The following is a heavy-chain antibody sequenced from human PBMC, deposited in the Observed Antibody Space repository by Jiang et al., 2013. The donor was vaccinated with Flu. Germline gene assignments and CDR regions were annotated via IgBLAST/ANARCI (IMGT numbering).Heavy chain of an antibody. CDR1: GFTFSNAW. V-gene: IGHV3-15*01. J-gene: IGHJ4*02. Sequence: EVQLVESGGGLVKPGGSLRLSCAASGFTFSNAWMSWVRQAPGKGLEWVGRIKSKTDGGTTDYAAPVKGRFTISRDDSKNTLYLQMNSLKTEDTAVYYCTTDSNRNYWAPRGYFDYWGQGTLVTVSS. CDR3: TTDSNRNYWAPRGYFDY. D-gene: IGHD4-11*01. CDR2: IKSKTDGGTT.